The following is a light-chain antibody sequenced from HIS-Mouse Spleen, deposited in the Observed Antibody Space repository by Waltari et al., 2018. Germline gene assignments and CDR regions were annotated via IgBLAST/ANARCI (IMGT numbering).Light chain of an antibody. CDR2: EGS. CDR1: SSDVGSYHF. Sequence: QSALTKPASVSGSPGQSITISCTGTSSDVGSYHFVSWYQQHPGKAPKLMIYEGSKRPSGVSNRFSGSKSGNTASLTISGLQAEDEADYYCCSYAGSSTWVFGGGTKLTVL. V-gene: IGLV2-23*01. CDR3: CSYAGSSTWV. J-gene: IGLJ3*02.